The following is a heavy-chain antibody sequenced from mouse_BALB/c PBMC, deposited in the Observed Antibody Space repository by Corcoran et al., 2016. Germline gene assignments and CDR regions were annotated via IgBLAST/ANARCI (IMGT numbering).Heavy chain of an antibody. D-gene: IGHD1-1*02. CDR1: GYSFTGYT. CDR3: AMWYGSSYWEFGV. Sequence: EVQLQQSGPELVKPGASMKISCKASGYSFTGYTMNWVKQSHGKNLEWIGLIQPYNGGTSYNQKFTGKATLTLDKSSSTAYMELLSLTSEDSAVCYCAMWYGSSYWEFGVGGAGTTVTVSS. V-gene: IGHV1-18*01. J-gene: IGHJ1*01. CDR2: IQPYNGGT.